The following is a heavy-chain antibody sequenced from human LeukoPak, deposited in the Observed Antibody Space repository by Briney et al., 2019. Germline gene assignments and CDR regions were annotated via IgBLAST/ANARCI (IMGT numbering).Heavy chain of an antibody. D-gene: IGHD1-26*01. CDR2: IYSGGST. J-gene: IGHJ4*02. V-gene: IGHV3-66*01. Sequence: PGGSLRLSCAASGFTVSSNYMSWVRQAPGKGLEWVSVIYSGGSTYYADSVKGRFTISRDNSKNTLYLQMNSLRPEDTAVYYCARSRVGATRGHFDYWGQGTLVTVSS. CDR1: GFTVSSNY. CDR3: ARSRVGATRGHFDY.